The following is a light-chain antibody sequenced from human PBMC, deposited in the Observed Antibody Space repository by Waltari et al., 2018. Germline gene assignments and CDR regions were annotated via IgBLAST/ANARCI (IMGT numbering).Light chain of an antibody. Sequence: ITCRASQSITNGLAWYQQEPGKAPKLLIYRASNLESGVPSRFSGSGSGTEFTLTISSLQPDDFATYYCQQYDNYWTFGQGTKVEIK. CDR1: QSITNG. V-gene: IGKV1-5*03. CDR2: RAS. CDR3: QQYDNYWT. J-gene: IGKJ1*01.